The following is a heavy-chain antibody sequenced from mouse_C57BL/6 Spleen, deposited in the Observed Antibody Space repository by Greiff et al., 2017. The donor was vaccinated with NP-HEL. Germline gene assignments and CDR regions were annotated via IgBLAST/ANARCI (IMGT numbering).Heavy chain of an antibody. V-gene: IGHV1-15*01. J-gene: IGHJ1*03. D-gene: IGHD1-1*01. CDR2: IDPETGGT. CDR1: GYTFTDYE. CDR3: TRILHYYGSSYWYFDV. Sequence: VKLQESGAELVRPGASVTLSCKASGYTFTDYEMHWVKQTPVHGLEWIGAIDPETGGTAYNQKFKGKAILTADKSSSTAYMELRSLTSEDSAVYYCTRILHYYGSSYWYFDVWGTGTTVTVSS.